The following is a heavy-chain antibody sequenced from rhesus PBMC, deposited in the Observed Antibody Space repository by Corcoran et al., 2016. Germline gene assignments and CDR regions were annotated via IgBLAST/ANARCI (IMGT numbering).Heavy chain of an antibody. CDR3: ARVGSWDEYFEF. V-gene: IGHV4-169*01. CDR2: IYGSGSST. D-gene: IGHD6-25*01. Sequence: QLQLQESGPGLVKPSETLSVTCAVSGGSISSSYWSWTRQAPGKGLEWIGYIYGSGSSTNYNPYLRSRVTLSVDTSKSQLSLKLSSVTTADTAVYYCARVGSWDEYFEFWGQGALVTASS. CDR1: GGSISSSY. J-gene: IGHJ1*01.